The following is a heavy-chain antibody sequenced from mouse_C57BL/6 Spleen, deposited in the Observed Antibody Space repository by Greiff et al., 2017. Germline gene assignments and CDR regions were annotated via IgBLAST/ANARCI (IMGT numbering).Heavy chain of an antibody. V-gene: IGHV14-3*01. D-gene: IGHD2-1*01. CDR1: GFNIKNTY. CDR2: IDPANGNN. Sequence: EVQLQQSVAELVRPGASVKLSCTASGFNIKNTYMHWVKQRPEQGLEWIGRIDPANGNNKYAPKFQGKATITADTSSNTAYLQLSSLTSEDSAIYYCARAGIYYGNHWYFDVGGTGTTVTVST. J-gene: IGHJ1*03. CDR3: ARAGIYYGNHWYFDV.